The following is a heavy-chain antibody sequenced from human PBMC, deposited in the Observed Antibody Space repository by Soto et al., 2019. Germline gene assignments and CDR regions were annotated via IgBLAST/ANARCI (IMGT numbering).Heavy chain of an antibody. D-gene: IGHD3-10*01. CDR2: INPSGGST. Sequence: ASVKVSCKASGYTYTGYSMHWVRQAPGQGLEWMGIINPSGGSTTYAQKFQDRVTMTRDTSTSTVYMEVSSLRSEDTAVYYCARDESFDVCGQGTTGTVSS. CDR1: GYTYTGYS. CDR3: ARDESFDV. V-gene: IGHV1-46*01. J-gene: IGHJ6*02.